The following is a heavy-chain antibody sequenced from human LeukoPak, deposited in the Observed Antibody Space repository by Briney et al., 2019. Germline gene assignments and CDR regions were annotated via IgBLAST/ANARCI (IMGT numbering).Heavy chain of an antibody. CDR3: ARNNYDTIKAASDV. J-gene: IGHJ3*01. V-gene: IGHV3-23*01. D-gene: IGHD3-16*01. CDR1: GFTFHNYV. CDR2: ISGTGANT. Sequence: GGSLRLSSVGSGFTFHNYVLNLGRPAPGKGLGWVAPISGTGANTFYADSVKGRFTISKDFSKNTLYLQMHTLRAEDTAAYNRARNNYDTIKAASDVCGQGTMVSVS.